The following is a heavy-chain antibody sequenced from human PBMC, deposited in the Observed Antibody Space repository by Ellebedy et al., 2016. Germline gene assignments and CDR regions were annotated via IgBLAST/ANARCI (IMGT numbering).Heavy chain of an antibody. CDR3: AREGSLSAFDI. CDR1: GGTFSSYA. J-gene: IGHJ3*02. Sequence: SVKVSCXASGGTFSSYAISWVRQAPGQGLEWMGEIIPIFGTANYAQKFQGRVTITADESTSTAYMELSSLRSEDTAVYYCAREGSLSAFDIWGQGTMVTVSS. V-gene: IGHV1-69*13. CDR2: IIPIFGTA.